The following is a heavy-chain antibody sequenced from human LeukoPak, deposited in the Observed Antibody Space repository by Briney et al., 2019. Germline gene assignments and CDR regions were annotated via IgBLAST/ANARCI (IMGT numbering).Heavy chain of an antibody. Sequence: GGSLRLSCAASGFTFRGHGVNWVRQAPGKGLEWVSYISPGSTTIYYAESVQGRFTVSRDDAKNSLYLQVNSLSAEDTAVYYCARIRGPTVYTYYMDVWGKGTTVTVSS. CDR1: GFTFRGHG. CDR3: ARIRGPTVYTYYMDV. V-gene: IGHV3-48*04. D-gene: IGHD4-17*01. CDR2: ISPGSTTI. J-gene: IGHJ6*03.